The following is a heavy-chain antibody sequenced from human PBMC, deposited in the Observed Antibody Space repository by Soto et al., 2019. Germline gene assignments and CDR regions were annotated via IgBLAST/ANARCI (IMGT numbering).Heavy chain of an antibody. Sequence: ASVKVSCKASGYTFTIYAMHWVLQAPGQRLEWMGWINAGNGNTKYSQKFQGRVTITRDTSASTAYMELSSLRSDDTAVFYCARKGSVYYYDYWGQGTLVTVS. CDR1: GYTFTIYA. V-gene: IGHV1-3*01. CDR3: ARKGSVYYYDY. J-gene: IGHJ4*02. CDR2: INAGNGNT.